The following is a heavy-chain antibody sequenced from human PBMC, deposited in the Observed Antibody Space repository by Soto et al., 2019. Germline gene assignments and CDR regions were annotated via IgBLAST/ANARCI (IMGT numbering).Heavy chain of an antibody. CDR1: GYAFTTYG. V-gene: IGHV1-18*01. CDR3: ARGRYGDY. Sequence: QVHLVQSGAEVKKPGASVKVSCKGSGYAFTTYGITWVRQAPGQGLEWMGWISAHNGNTNYAQKLQGRVTVTRDTSTSTAYMELTSLSSDDAAVYYCARGRYGDYWGQGALVTVSS. J-gene: IGHJ4*02. D-gene: IGHD1-1*01. CDR2: ISAHNGNT.